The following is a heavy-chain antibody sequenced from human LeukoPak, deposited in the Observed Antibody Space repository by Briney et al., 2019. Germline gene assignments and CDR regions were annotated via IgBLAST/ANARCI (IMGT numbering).Heavy chain of an antibody. J-gene: IGHJ1*01. CDR3: ARDSQEFFQH. CDR1: GFTFDNYA. CDR2: ISGDGGST. Sequence: PGGSLRLSCAASGFTFDNYAIHWVRQAPGKGLEWVSLISGDGGSTYYADSMKGRSTISRDNSKNSLYLQMNSLRTEDTALYYCARDSQEFFQHWGQGTLVTVSS. V-gene: IGHV3-43*02.